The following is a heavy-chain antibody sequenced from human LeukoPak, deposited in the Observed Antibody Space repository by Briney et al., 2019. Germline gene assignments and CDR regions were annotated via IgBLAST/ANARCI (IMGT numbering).Heavy chain of an antibody. Sequence: GASVKVSCKASGGTFSSYAISWVRQAPGQGLEWMGRIIPILGIANYAQKFQGRVTMTGDTSTSTVYMELSSLRSDDTAVYYCARAETYGSSSYHFDYWGQGTLVTVSS. CDR3: ARAETYGSSSYHFDY. D-gene: IGHD6-13*01. CDR1: GGTFSSYA. V-gene: IGHV1-69*04. CDR2: IIPILGIA. J-gene: IGHJ4*02.